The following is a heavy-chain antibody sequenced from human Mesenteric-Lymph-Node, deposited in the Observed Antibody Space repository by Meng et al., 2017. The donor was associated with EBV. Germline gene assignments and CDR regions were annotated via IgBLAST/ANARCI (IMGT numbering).Heavy chain of an antibody. CDR2: ISSSSNYI. CDR1: GFIFSTYT. D-gene: IGHD6-13*01. J-gene: IGHJ4*02. V-gene: IGHV3-21*06. CDR3: ARHYASTWFEADPTTAKVPIDY. Sequence: EVQLVESGGXLVKPGGALXLFCAASGFIFSTYTMTWVRQAPGKGLEWVSSISSSSNYIHYADSMKGRFTISRDTAKSSLYLQMNSLRAEDTAVYYCARHYASTWFEADPTTAKVPIDYWGQGILVTVSS.